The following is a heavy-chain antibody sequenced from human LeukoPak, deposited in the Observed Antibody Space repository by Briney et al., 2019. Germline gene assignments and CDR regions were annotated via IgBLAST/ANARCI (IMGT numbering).Heavy chain of an antibody. CDR2: IHYSGST. CDR3: SRSVSWGLLVRDDAFDI. J-gene: IGHJ3*02. Sequence: PSETLSLTCTVSGGTISSYHWNWIRQPPGKGLEWIGYIHYSGSTNYNPSLKSRVTTSVDTSKKQFSLKLRSVTAADTAVYYFSRSVSWGLLVRDDAFDIWDQGTMVTFSS. D-gene: IGHD2-21*01. CDR1: GGTISSYH. V-gene: IGHV4-59*08.